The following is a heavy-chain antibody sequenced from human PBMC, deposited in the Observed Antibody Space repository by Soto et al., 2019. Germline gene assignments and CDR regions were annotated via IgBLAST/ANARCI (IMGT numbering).Heavy chain of an antibody. V-gene: IGHV3-30*18. CDR2: ISYDGSNK. CDR3: AKDESYYDFWSGTFDY. D-gene: IGHD3-3*01. CDR1: GFTFSSYG. J-gene: IGHJ4*02. Sequence: QVQLVESGGGVVQPGRSLRLSCAASGFTFSSYGMHWVRQAPGKGLEWVAVISYDGSNKYYADSVKGRFTISRDNSKNTLYLQMNSLRAEDTAVYYCAKDESYYDFWSGTFDYWGQGTLVIVSS.